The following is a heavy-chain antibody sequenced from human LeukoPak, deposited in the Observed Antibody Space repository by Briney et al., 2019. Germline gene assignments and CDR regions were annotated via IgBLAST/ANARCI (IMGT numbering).Heavy chain of an antibody. J-gene: IGHJ4*02. Sequence: SETLSLTCAVYGGSFSGYYWSWIRQPPGKGLEWIGEINHSGSTNYNPSLKSRVTISVDTSKNQFSLKLSSVTAADTAVYYCARHPRPYYDFWSGPYFDYWGQGTLVTVSS. CDR1: GGSFSGYY. V-gene: IGHV4-34*01. CDR2: INHSGST. CDR3: ARHPRPYYDFWSGPYFDY. D-gene: IGHD3-3*01.